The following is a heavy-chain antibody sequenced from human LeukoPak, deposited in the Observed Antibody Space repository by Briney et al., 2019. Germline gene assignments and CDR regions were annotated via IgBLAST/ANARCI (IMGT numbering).Heavy chain of an antibody. J-gene: IGHJ4*02. Sequence: SETLSLTCTVSGGSISSSSYYWGWIRQPPGKGLEWIGSIYYSGSTYYNPSLKSRVTISVDTPKNQFSLKLNSVTAADTAMYYCAATNGRGFDYWGQGTLVTVSS. CDR2: IYYSGST. D-gene: IGHD2-8*01. V-gene: IGHV4-39*07. CDR1: GGSISSSSYY. CDR3: AATNGRGFDY.